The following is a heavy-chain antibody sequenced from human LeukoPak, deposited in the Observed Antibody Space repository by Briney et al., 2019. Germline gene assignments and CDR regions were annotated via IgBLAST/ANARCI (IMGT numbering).Heavy chain of an antibody. D-gene: IGHD1/OR15-1a*01. Sequence: SETLSLTCSVSIGSISGSKWWSWVRQSPVKGLEWIGEIYLYGTTNYNPSFTSRVTMSVDRSRNQFSLKLTSVTAADTAVYYCARQKWEQQGRDYYFNGLDVWGPGTTVIVSS. CDR2: IYLYGTT. V-gene: IGHV4-4*02. J-gene: IGHJ6*02. CDR3: ARQKWEQQGRDYYFNGLDV. CDR1: IGSISGSKW.